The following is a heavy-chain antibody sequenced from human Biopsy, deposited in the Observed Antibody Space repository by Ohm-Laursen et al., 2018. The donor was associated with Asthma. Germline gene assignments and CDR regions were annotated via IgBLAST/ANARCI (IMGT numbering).Heavy chain of an antibody. V-gene: IGHV1-69*13. CDR3: ARKAGSCISRTCYSLDF. CDR1: GGTFNTYV. CDR2: INSVFGTT. D-gene: IGHD2-2*01. J-gene: IGHJ4*02. Sequence: ASVKVSCKSLGGTFNTYVIGWVRQAPGQGLEWMGGINSVFGTTTYPQKFQDRVTITADDSTSTVYTELSGLRSEDTAVYYCARKAGSCISRTCYSLDFWGQGTLVTVPS.